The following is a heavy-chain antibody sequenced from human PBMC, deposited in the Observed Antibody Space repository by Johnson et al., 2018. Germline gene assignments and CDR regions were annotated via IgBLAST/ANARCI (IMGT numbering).Heavy chain of an antibody. Sequence: QVQLVESGGGVVQPGRSLRLSCAASGFTFSTYGMHWVRQAPGKGLEWVALISYDGNTKYYADSVKGRFTISRDNSKNTLYLQMNSLRAEDTAVYYCAKDSSYGPSYYYYYMDVWGKGTTVIVSS. CDR3: AKDSSYGPSYYYYYMDV. D-gene: IGHD5-18*01. CDR2: ISYDGNTK. V-gene: IGHV3-30*18. J-gene: IGHJ6*03. CDR1: GFTFSTYG.